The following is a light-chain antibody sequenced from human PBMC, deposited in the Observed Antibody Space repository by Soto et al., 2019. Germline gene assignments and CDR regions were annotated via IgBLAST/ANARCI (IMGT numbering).Light chain of an antibody. Sequence: DIQMTQSPSTLSASVGDRVTITCRASQSINNWLAWYQQKPGRAPKLLIYHASKLEGGVPSTFSGSGSRTEFTLTISSLRPDDSATDYCQQYNNYPWTFGQGTKVEIK. V-gene: IGKV1-5*01. CDR1: QSINNW. CDR2: HAS. CDR3: QQYNNYPWT. J-gene: IGKJ1*01.